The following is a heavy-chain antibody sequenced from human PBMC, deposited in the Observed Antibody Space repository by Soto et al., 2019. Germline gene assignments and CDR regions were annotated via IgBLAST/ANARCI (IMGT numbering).Heavy chain of an antibody. D-gene: IGHD3-3*01. CDR3: ATRAPIDDDPY. Sequence: QVQLQESGPGLVKPSETLSLTCDVSGDSISSPTWWTWVRQPPGKGLEWIGEVYHSGSTNYNSSLKSRVTISVDKSKNQFSLRLTSVTAADTAVYYCATRAPIDDDPYWGQGTLVTVSS. J-gene: IGHJ4*02. CDR1: GDSISSPTW. CDR2: VYHSGST. V-gene: IGHV4-4*02.